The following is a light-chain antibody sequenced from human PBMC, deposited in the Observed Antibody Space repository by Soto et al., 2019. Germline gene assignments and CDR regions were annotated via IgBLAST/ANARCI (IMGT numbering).Light chain of an antibody. J-gene: IGKJ1*01. CDR1: QSVSSSY. CDR2: GAS. V-gene: IGKV3-20*01. Sequence: EIVLTQSPGTLSLSPGERATLSCRASQSVSSSYLAWYQQKPGQAPRLLIYGASSRATGIPDRFSGSGSGTDFTLTISILEPEDFAVYYCQQYRTFGQGTKVEIK. CDR3: QQYRT.